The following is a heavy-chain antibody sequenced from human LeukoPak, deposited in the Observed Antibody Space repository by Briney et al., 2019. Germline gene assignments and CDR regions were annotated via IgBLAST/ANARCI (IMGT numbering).Heavy chain of an antibody. CDR3: ARERNPYWGISPFFDY. Sequence: ASVTVTCKASGYTFTSYGIGLLRQAPAQGIELMGWFSAYHGNANFGQKLQGRGPMTTSTPTSTAYMELRSLRSDYTAVYYCARERNPYWGISPFFDYWGQGTLVTVSS. J-gene: IGHJ4*02. CDR2: FSAYHGNA. D-gene: IGHD2-8*02. V-gene: IGHV1-18*01. CDR1: GYTFTSYG.